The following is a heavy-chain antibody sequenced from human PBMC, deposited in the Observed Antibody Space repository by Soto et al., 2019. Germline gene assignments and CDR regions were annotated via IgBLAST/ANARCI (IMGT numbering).Heavy chain of an antibody. V-gene: IGHV4-59*01. D-gene: IGHD2-15*01. CDR2: IFHSGST. Sequence: SETLSLTCTVSGGSISSYYWSWIRQPPGKGLEWIGYIFHSGSTNYRPSLKSRVTISIDTSRNQFSLKLSSVTAADTAIYYCARSKTVVPGFDHWGQGTLVTVSS. CDR1: GGSISSYY. J-gene: IGHJ5*02. CDR3: ARSKTVVPGFDH.